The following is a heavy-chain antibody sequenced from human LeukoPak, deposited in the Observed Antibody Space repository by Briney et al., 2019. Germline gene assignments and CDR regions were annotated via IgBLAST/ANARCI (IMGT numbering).Heavy chain of an antibody. CDR1: GFTFSSYA. J-gene: IGHJ4*02. Sequence: PGGSLRLSCAASGFTFSSYAMHWVRQAPGKGLEWVALISYDVSNKYYAESVKGRFTISRDNSKNTLYLQMNSLRVEDTAVYYCARNLYESSGYYYFEYWGQGTLVTVSS. V-gene: IGHV3-30-3*01. CDR2: ISYDVSNK. CDR3: ARNLYESSGYYYFEY. D-gene: IGHD3-22*01.